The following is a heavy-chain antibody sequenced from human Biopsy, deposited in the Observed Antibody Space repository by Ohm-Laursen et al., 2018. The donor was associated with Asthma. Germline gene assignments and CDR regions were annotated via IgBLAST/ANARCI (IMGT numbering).Heavy chain of an antibody. D-gene: IGHD3-3*01. CDR3: AKERYYDFWSGYPI. CDR1: GFNFKTYG. Sequence: SLRLSCSASGFNFKTYGMHWVRQAPGKGLEWVAVMSFDGRQTYYADSVKGRFTISRDNSKNTLYLQMNSLRAEDTAVYYCAKERYYDFWSGYPIWGQGTMVTVSS. CDR2: MSFDGRQT. J-gene: IGHJ3*02. V-gene: IGHV3-30*18.